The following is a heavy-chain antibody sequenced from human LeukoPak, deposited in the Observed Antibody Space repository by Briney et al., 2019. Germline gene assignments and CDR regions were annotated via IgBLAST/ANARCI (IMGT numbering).Heavy chain of an antibody. D-gene: IGHD6-19*01. Sequence: GASVKVSCKASGGTFSSYAISWVRQAPGQGLEWMGGIIPIFGTANYAQKFQGRVTITADESTSTAYMELSSLRSEDTAVYYCARVRSGYSSGWYIADAFDIWGQGTMVTVSS. V-gene: IGHV1-69*01. CDR1: GGTFSSYA. J-gene: IGHJ3*02. CDR2: IIPIFGTA. CDR3: ARVRSGYSSGWYIADAFDI.